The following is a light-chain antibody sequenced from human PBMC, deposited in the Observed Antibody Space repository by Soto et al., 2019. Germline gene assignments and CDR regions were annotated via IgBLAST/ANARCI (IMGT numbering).Light chain of an antibody. CDR1: DSINRW. CDR3: QQYNAYSWA. V-gene: IGKV1-5*01. J-gene: IGKJ1*01. Sequence: DIQMTQSPSTLSASVGDRVTITCRGSDSINRWLAWYQKKPGKAPKLLIFDASSLESGVPSRFSGSGSGTEYTLTISSLQPDDFATYYCQQYNAYSWAFGQGTKVDIK. CDR2: DAS.